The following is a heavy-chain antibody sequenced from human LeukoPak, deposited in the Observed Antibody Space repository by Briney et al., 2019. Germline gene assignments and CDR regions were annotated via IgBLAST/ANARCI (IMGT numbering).Heavy chain of an antibody. D-gene: IGHD3-3*01. V-gene: IGHV4-30-4*08. CDR2: IYYSRST. Sequence: SETLSLTCTVSGGSISSGDYYWSWIRQPPGKGLEWIGYIYYSRSTYYNPSLKSRVTISVDTSKNQFSLKLSSVTAADTAVYYCARLWGPSYDFWSGYYTGLDYWGQGTLVTISS. CDR3: ARLWGPSYDFWSGYYTGLDY. J-gene: IGHJ4*02. CDR1: GGSISSGDYY.